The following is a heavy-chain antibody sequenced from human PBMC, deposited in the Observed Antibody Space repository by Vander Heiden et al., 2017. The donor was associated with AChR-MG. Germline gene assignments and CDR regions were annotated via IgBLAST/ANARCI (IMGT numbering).Heavy chain of an antibody. Sequence: EVQLVESGGGLVKPGRSLSLSCTASGFTFGDYAMSWFRQAPGKGLEWVGFIRSKAYGGTTEYAASVKGRFTISRDDSKSIAYLQMNSLKTEDTAVYYCTRGLGGSYSPVDYWGQGTLVTVSS. CDR2: IRSKAYGGTT. V-gene: IGHV3-49*05. J-gene: IGHJ4*02. CDR3: TRGLGGSYSPVDY. D-gene: IGHD1-26*01. CDR1: GFTFGDYA.